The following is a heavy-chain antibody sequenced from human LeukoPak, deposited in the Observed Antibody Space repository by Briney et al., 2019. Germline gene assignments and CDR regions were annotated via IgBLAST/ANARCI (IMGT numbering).Heavy chain of an antibody. D-gene: IGHD2-2*01. CDR2: MNPNSGNT. J-gene: IGHJ4*01. V-gene: IGHV1-8*01. Sequence: ASVTVSCKASGYTFRTYDVAWVRQAPGQGLEGMGWMNPNSGNTGYAQKFKGRVTMTSDASIGSAYMELSSLRSEDTAVYFCARAVRIQLLLEYGGHGTLITVS. CDR3: ARAVRIQLLLEY. CDR1: GYTFRTYD.